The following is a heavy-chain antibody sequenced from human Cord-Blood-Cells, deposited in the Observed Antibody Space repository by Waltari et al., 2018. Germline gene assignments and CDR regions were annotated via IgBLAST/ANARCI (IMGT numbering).Heavy chain of an antibody. J-gene: IGHJ3*02. CDR3: ARDKKRFLEWLFYDAFDI. D-gene: IGHD3-3*01. Sequence: QVQLVQSGAEVKKPGASVKVSCKASGYTFTSYAMHWVRQAPGQRLEWMGWINAGNGNTKYSQKFQGRVTITRDTSASTAYMELSSLRSEDTAVYYCARDKKRFLEWLFYDAFDIWGQGTMVTVSS. CDR1: GYTFTSYA. CDR2: INAGNGNT. V-gene: IGHV1-3*01.